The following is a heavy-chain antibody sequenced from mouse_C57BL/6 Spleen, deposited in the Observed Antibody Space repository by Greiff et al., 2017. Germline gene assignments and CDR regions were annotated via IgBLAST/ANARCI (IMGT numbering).Heavy chain of an antibody. V-gene: IGHV2-9*01. D-gene: IGHD4-1*01. J-gene: IGHJ4*01. CDR2: IWGGGST. CDR1: GFSLTSYG. CDR3: AKRANWSYYAMDY. Sequence: VKLMESGPGLVAPSQSLSITCTVSGFSLTSYGVDWVRQPPGKGLEWLGVIWGGGSTNYNSALMSRLSTSKDNSKSQVFLKMNRLQTDDTAMYYCAKRANWSYYAMDYWGQGTSVTVSS.